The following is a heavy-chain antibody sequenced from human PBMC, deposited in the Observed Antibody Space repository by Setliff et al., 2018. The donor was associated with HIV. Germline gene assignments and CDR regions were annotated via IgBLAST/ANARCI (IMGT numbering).Heavy chain of an antibody. V-gene: IGHV1-18*01. Sequence: GASVKVSCKASGHTFTTYGISWVRQAPGHGLEWMGWISPNFGHTNHAQNFVGRVTMTVDTSTSRAYMELRSLRSDDTAVYFCARLGSGWSDSYYYAMDIWGQGTTVTVSS. CDR1: GHTFTTYG. D-gene: IGHD6-19*01. CDR3: ARLGSGWSDSYYYAMDI. CDR2: ISPNFGHT. J-gene: IGHJ6*02.